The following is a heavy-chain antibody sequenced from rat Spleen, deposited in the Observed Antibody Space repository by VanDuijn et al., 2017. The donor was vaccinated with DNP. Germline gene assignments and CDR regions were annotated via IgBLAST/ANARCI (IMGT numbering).Heavy chain of an antibody. Sequence: EVQLVESGGGLVQPGRSLKLSCAASGFTFSDYNMAWVRQAPKKGLEWVATIIYDGSRTYYRDSVKGRFTISRDNTESTLYLQMDSLRSEDTDTYYCATSTPLGRWGQGVMVRVSA. CDR2: IIYDGSRT. D-gene: IGHD3-4*01. CDR1: GFTFSDYN. V-gene: IGHV5S10*01. CDR3: ATSTPLGR. J-gene: IGHJ2*01.